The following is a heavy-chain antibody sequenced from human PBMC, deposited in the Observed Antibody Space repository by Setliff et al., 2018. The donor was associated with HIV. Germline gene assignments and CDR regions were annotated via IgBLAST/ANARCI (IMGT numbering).Heavy chain of an antibody. Sequence: KPSETLSLTCTVTGGSITGGSISTYYWSWIRQPPGKGLEWIGYIYYSGSTKYNPSLKSRLTITVDTAKNQFSLKLSSVTAADTDVYYCARLYSTVTPDIWGKGTTVTVSS. CDR3: ARLYSTVTPDI. CDR1: GGSITGGSISTYY. D-gene: IGHD2-21*01. J-gene: IGHJ6*04. V-gene: IGHV4-59*08. CDR2: IYYSGST.